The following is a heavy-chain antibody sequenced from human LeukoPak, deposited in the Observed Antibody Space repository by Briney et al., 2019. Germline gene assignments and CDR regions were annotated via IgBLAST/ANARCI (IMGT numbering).Heavy chain of an antibody. D-gene: IGHD3-22*01. J-gene: IGHJ4*02. Sequence: SETLSLTCTVSGGSISSYYWSWIRQPPGKGLEWIGYISYSGNTNYNPSLKSRVTISVDTFKNQFSLKLSSVTAADTAVYYCATLGFSSGYYYYFDHWGQGTLVTVSS. CDR3: ATLGFSSGYYYYFDH. CDR1: GGSISSYY. V-gene: IGHV4-59*12. CDR2: ISYSGNT.